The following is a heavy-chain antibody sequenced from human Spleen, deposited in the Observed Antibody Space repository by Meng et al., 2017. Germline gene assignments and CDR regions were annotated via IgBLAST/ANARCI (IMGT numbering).Heavy chain of an antibody. J-gene: IGHJ4*02. Sequence: ASVKVSCKASGYTFTNYGISWVRQAPGQGLEWMGWISTYNGNTNYAQKLQGRVTMTTDTSTSTAYMEVRSLRSDDTAVYYCARVPHLTGYYYFDYWGQGTLVTVSS. CDR3: ARVPHLTGYYYFDY. CDR1: GYTFTNYG. D-gene: IGHD3-9*01. V-gene: IGHV1-18*01. CDR2: ISTYNGNT.